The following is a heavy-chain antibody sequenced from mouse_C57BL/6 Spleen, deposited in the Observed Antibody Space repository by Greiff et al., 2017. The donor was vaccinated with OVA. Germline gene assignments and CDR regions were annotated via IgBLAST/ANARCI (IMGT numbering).Heavy chain of an antibody. D-gene: IGHD2-2*01. CDR3: ARYGYGYGRDY. Sequence: VQLQQPGAELVMPGASVKLSCKASGYTFTSYWMHWVKQRPGQGLEWIGEIDPSDSYTNYNQKFKGKSTLTVDKYSSTAYMQLSSLTSEDSAVYYCARYGYGYGRDYWGQGTTLTVSS. CDR2: IDPSDSYT. J-gene: IGHJ2*01. V-gene: IGHV1-69*01. CDR1: GYTFTSYW.